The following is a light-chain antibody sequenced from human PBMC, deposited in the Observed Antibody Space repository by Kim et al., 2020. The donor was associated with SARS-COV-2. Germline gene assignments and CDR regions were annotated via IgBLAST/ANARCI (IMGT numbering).Light chain of an antibody. Sequence: LTQPPSVSKGLRQTATLTCTGNSNNVGNQGAAWLQQHQGHPPKLLSYRNNNLPSGVSERLSASRSGNTASLTITGLQPEDEADHYCSTWDSSLNYWVSGGGTKLIVL. CDR2: RNN. V-gene: IGLV10-54*01. CDR3: STWDSSLNYWV. CDR1: SNNVGNQG. J-gene: IGLJ3*02.